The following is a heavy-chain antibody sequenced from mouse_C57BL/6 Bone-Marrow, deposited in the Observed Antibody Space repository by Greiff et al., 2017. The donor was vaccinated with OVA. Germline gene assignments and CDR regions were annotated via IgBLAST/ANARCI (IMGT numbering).Heavy chain of an antibody. CDR1: GFTFSSYA. D-gene: IGHD1-2*01. V-gene: IGHV5-4*01. Sequence: EVQLVESGGGLVKPGGSLKLSCAASGFTFSSYAMSWVRQTPEKRLEWVATISDGGSYTYYPANVKGRFTISRDNAKNNLYLQMSHLKAEDTAMYYCARDHYGLFDYWGQGTTLTVSS. CDR3: ARDHYGLFDY. CDR2: ISDGGSYT. J-gene: IGHJ2*01.